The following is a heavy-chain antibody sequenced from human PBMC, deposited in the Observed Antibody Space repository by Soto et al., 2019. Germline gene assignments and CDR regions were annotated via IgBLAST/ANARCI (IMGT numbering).Heavy chain of an antibody. Sequence: SQTNSLRNTVSVGTIISRGDYWICIHQHPGKGLEWIGYIYYSGSTYYNPSLKSRVTISVDTSKNQFSLKLSSVTAADTAVYYCASTAVTYNWFDPWGQGTLVTVSS. J-gene: IGHJ5*02. V-gene: IGHV4-31*03. D-gene: IGHD4-4*01. CDR3: ASTAVTYNWFDP. CDR1: VGTIISRGDY. CDR2: IYYSGST.